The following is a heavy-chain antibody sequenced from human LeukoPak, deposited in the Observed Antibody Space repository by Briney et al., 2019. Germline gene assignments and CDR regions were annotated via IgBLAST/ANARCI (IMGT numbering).Heavy chain of an antibody. CDR3: ARVGSYYFDY. V-gene: IGHV4-59*01. CDR2: IYYSGST. Sequence: SETLSLTCTVSGGSISSYYWSWIRQPPGKGLEWIGYIYYSGSTNYNPSPKSRVTISVDTSKNQFSLKLSSVTAADTAVYYCARVGSYYFDYWGQGTLVTVSS. D-gene: IGHD2-15*01. J-gene: IGHJ4*02. CDR1: GGSISSYY.